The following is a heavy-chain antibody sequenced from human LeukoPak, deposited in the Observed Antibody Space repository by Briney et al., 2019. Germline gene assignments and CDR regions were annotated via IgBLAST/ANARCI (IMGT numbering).Heavy chain of an antibody. CDR3: AREVDEGFDP. V-gene: IGHV3-21*01. CDR2: IGSSSSSI. D-gene: IGHD2-15*01. Sequence: PGGSLRLSCAASGFTFSSYSMTWVRQAPGKGLEWVTSIGSSSSSIYYADSVKGRFSISRDNAKNSLYLQMKSLRAEDTAVYYCAREVDEGFDPWGQGTLVTVSS. J-gene: IGHJ5*02. CDR1: GFTFSSYS.